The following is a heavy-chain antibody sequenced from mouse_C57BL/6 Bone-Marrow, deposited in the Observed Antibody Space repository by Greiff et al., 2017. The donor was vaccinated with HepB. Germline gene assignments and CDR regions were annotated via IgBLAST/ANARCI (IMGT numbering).Heavy chain of an antibody. CDR2: IWSDGST. CDR1: GFSLTSYG. D-gene: IGHD1-1*01. CDR3: ARGATTEEGFDY. Sequence: QVQLQQSGPGLVAPSQRLSITCTVSGFSLTSYGVHWVRQPPGKGLEWLVVIWSDGSTTYNSALKSRLSISKDNSKSQVFLKMNSLQTDDTAMYYCARGATTEEGFDYWGQGTTLTVSS. J-gene: IGHJ2*01. V-gene: IGHV2-6*03.